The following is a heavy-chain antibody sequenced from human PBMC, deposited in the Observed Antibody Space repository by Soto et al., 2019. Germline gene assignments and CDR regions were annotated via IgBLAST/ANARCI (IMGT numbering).Heavy chain of an antibody. CDR2: QTGST. V-gene: IGHV4-61*01. D-gene: IGHD2-8*02. Sequence: QVQLQESGPGLIKPSETLSLTCTVSGGSVTSVIYHWTWIRQPPGKGLEWIGQTGSTNYNPSLKRRITISVDTAKNRFSLDLSSATAADTAVYYCAVFKGGAGGHGYWGQGTQVTVSS. CDR3: AVFKGGAGGHGY. J-gene: IGHJ4*02. CDR1: GGSVTSVIYH.